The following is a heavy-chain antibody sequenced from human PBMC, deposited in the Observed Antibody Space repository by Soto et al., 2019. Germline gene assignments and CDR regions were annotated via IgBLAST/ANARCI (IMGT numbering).Heavy chain of an antibody. D-gene: IGHD3-3*02. CDR1: GGSISSSSYY. CDR2: IYYSGST. J-gene: IGHJ5*02. Sequence: SETLALTCTVPGGSISSSSYYWGWIRQPPGKGLEWIGSIYYSGSTYYNPSLKSRVTISVDTSKNQFSLKLSSVTAADTAVYYCASPKIAFYNWFDPWGQGTLVTVSS. V-gene: IGHV4-39*01. CDR3: ASPKIAFYNWFDP.